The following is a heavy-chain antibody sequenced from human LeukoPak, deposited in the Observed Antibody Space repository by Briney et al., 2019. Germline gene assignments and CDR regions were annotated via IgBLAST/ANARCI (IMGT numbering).Heavy chain of an antibody. CDR3: ATVEVDSVVRFLEWLSRSYYFDY. V-gene: IGHV1-24*01. D-gene: IGHD3-3*01. CDR1: GYTLTELS. CDR2: FDPEDGET. Sequence: ASVKVSCKVSGYTLTELSMHWVRQAPGKGLEWMGGFDPEDGETIYAQKFQGRVTMTEDTSTDTAYMELSSLRSEDRAVYYCATVEVDSVVRFLEWLSRSYYFDYWGQGTLVTVSS. J-gene: IGHJ4*02.